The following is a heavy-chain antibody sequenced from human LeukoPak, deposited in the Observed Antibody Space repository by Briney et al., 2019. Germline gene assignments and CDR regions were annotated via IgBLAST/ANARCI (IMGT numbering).Heavy chain of an antibody. D-gene: IGHD6-13*01. CDR3: ARDEPDSSSWYGDAFDI. J-gene: IGHJ3*02. CDR1: GGSISSYY. Sequence: PSETLSLTCTVSGGSISSYYWSWIRQPATKGLEWIGRMKISGSTNYNPSLKSRVTMSVDTSKNQFSLKLSSVTAVDTAIYYCARDEPDSSSWYGDAFDIWGQGTMVTVSS. V-gene: IGHV4-4*07. CDR2: MKISGST.